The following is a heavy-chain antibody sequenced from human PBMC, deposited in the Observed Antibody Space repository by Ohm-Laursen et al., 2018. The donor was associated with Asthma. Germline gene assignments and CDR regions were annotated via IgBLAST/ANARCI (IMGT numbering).Heavy chain of an antibody. D-gene: IGHD3-22*01. CDR1: GGSISSGDYY. Sequence: SDTLSLTCTVSGGSISSGDYYWSWIRQPPGKGLEWIGYIYYSGSTNYNPSLKSRVTISVDTSKNQYSLKVSSVTAADTAVYFCARHSASGVGYYGGYYLYGLDVWGQGTAVTVSS. V-gene: IGHV4-30-4*02. CDR2: IYYSGST. J-gene: IGHJ6*02. CDR3: ARHSASGVGYYGGYYLYGLDV.